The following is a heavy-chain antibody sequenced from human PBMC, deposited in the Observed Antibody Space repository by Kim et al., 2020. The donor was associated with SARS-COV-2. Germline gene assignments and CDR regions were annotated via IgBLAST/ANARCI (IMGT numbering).Heavy chain of an antibody. D-gene: IGHD3-22*01. CDR1: GGSISSSNW. J-gene: IGHJ4*02. Sequence: SETLSLTCAVSGGSISSSNWWSWVRQPPGKGLEWIGEIYHSGSTNYNPYLKSRVTISVDKTKNQFSLMLSSVTAADTAVYYCARDSRYNSSGYSPTYYFDYWGQGTLVTVSS. CDR3: ARDSRYNSSGYSPTYYFDY. V-gene: IGHV4-4*02. CDR2: IYHSGST.